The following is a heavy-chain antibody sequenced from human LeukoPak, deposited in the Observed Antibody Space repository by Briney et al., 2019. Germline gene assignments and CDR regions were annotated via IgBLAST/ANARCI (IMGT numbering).Heavy chain of an antibody. D-gene: IGHD1-26*01. J-gene: IGHJ6*02. CDR1: GYTLTELS. CDR3: ATDPVGYYYYGMDV. CDR2: FDPEDGET. V-gene: IGHV1-24*01. Sequence: GASVKVSCKVSGYTLTELSMHWVRQAPGKGLEWMGGFDPEDGETIYAQKFQGRVTMTEDISTDTAYMELSSLRSEDTAVYYCATDPVGYYYYGMDVWGQGTTVTVSS.